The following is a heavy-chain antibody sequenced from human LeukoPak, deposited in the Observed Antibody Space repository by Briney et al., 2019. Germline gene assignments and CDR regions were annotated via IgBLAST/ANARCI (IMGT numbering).Heavy chain of an antibody. Sequence: SETLSLTCTVSGGSISSYYWSWIRQPPGKGLEWIGYIYYTGSSNFNPSIKSRVTMSVDTSKNQFSLNLSSVTAADTAVYYCARDRQGSGYFRYWGQGTLVTVSS. V-gene: IGHV4-59*01. CDR2: IYYTGSS. CDR3: ARDRQGSGYFRY. D-gene: IGHD3-22*01. CDR1: GGSISSYY. J-gene: IGHJ4*02.